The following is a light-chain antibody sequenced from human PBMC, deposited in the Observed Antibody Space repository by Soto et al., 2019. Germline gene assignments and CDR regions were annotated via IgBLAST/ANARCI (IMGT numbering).Light chain of an antibody. J-gene: IGKJ3*01. Sequence: EIVLTQYPGTLSLSPGERATLSCSASQSVSSSYLAWYQQKPGQAPRLLIYGASSRATGIPDRFSGSGSGTDFTLTISRLEPEDVAVYYCQQYGSSQFTFGPGTKVDIK. V-gene: IGKV3-20*01. CDR3: QQYGSSQFT. CDR2: GAS. CDR1: QSVSSSY.